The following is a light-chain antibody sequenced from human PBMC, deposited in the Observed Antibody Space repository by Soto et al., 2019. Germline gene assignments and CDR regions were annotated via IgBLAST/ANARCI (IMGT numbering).Light chain of an antibody. J-gene: IGKJ3*01. CDR2: AAS. Sequence: DIQMTQSPSSLSASVGDRVTITCRASQSISSYLNWYQQKPAKAPKLLIYAASSLQSGVPSRFSGSGSGTDFPITISSLQPEYFATYYCQQSYSTPLTFGPGTKVDIK. V-gene: IGKV1-39*01. CDR1: QSISSY. CDR3: QQSYSTPLT.